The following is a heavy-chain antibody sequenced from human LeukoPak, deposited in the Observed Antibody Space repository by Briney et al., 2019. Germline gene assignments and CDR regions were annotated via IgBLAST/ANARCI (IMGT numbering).Heavy chain of an antibody. D-gene: IGHD3-22*01. J-gene: IGHJ4*02. Sequence: ASVKVSCKASGYTFTGYYMHWVRQAPGQGLEWMGWINPNSGGTNYAQKLQGRVTMTRDTSISTAYMELSRLRSDDTAVYYCARDSSGYYGYFDYWGQGTLVTVSS. CDR3: ARDSSGYYGYFDY. V-gene: IGHV1-2*02. CDR2: INPNSGGT. CDR1: GYTFTGYY.